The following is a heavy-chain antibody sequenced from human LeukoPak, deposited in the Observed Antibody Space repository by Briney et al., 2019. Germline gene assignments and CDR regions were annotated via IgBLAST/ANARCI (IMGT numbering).Heavy chain of an antibody. CDR1: GGSISTSSYY. J-gene: IGHJ5*02. V-gene: IGHV4-39*01. Sequence: PSETQSLTCTVSGGSISTSSYYWGWIRQPPGKGLEWIGSIFYSGSTYYNPSLKSRVIISVDTSKNQFSLKLSSVTAADTAVYYCARRDRYCSSTSCYGHRFDPWGQGTLVTVSS. D-gene: IGHD2-2*01. CDR3: ARRDRYCSSTSCYGHRFDP. CDR2: IFYSGST.